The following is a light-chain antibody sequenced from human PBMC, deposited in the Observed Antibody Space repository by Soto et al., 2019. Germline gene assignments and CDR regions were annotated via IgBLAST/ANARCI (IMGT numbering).Light chain of an antibody. Sequence: QSVLTQPPSVSAAPGQKVTISCSGSSSNIGKSQVSWYQHLPGTAPKLLIYDNYKRPSGIPDRLYGSTTGTAATLDITGLQTGDEADYYCATWDDSLSAAVFGPGTKVTVL. CDR1: SSNIGKSQ. CDR2: DNY. V-gene: IGLV1-51*01. CDR3: ATWDDSLSAAV. J-gene: IGLJ1*01.